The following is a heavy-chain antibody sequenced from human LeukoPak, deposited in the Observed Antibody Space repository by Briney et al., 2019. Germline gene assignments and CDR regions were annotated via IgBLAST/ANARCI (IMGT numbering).Heavy chain of an antibody. CDR1: GGSLSGYC. Sequence: SETLFLTCAVYGGSLSGYCWSWIRQPPGKGLEWIGEINHSGSTNYNPSLKSRVTISVDTSKNQFSLKLSSVTAADTAVYYCARGGPRAQGADSSGQYYFDYWGQGTLVTVSS. J-gene: IGHJ4*02. D-gene: IGHD3-22*01. CDR3: ARGGPRAQGADSSGQYYFDY. V-gene: IGHV4-34*01. CDR2: INHSGST.